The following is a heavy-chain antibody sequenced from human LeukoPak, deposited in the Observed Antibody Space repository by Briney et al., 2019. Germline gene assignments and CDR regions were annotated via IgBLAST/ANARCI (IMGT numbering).Heavy chain of an antibody. Sequence: PRTALRLSCAPSGFTSCSYVMRWVSPAPRQGLEWGVVIPYDGGYRYYADSVKGRVTISRDNSKNTVYLQINSLRADDTAVYYCAKDHADIVVLPGAHIDYWGQGTLVAVSA. CDR2: IPYDGGYR. D-gene: IGHD2-2*01. J-gene: IGHJ4*02. CDR3: AKDHADIVVLPGAHIDY. V-gene: IGHV3-30*18. CDR1: GFTSCSYV.